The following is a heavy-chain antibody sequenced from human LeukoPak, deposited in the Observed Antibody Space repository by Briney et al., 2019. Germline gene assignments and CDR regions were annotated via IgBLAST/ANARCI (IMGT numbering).Heavy chain of an antibody. CDR3: ARRRDGYVDY. CDR2: ISYDGDNE. J-gene: IGHJ4*02. Sequence: GGSLRLSCAASGFTFSNFAMHWVRQAPGKGLEWVAVISYDGDNEYYADSVKGQFTISRDNSKDRLYPQMNSLRPEDTAMYYCARRRDGYVDYWGQGTLVTVSS. V-gene: IGHV3-30-3*01. D-gene: IGHD5-24*01. CDR1: GFTFSNFA.